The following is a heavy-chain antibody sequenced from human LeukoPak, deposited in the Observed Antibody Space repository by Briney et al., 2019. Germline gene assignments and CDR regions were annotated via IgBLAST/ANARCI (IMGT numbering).Heavy chain of an antibody. D-gene: IGHD1-1*01. J-gene: IGHJ4*02. Sequence: PSETLSLTCAVSGGSISSGGYSWGWIRQPPGKGLEGIGYIYHSGSTYYNPSLKSRVIISVDRSKNQFSLKLSSVTAADTAVYYCARGGYRVALDYWGQGTLVTVSS. V-gene: IGHV4-30-2*01. CDR3: ARGGYRVALDY. CDR1: GGSISSGGYS. CDR2: IYHSGST.